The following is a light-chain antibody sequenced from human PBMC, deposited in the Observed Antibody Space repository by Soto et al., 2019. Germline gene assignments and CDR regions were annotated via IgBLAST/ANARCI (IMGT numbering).Light chain of an antibody. CDR3: SAYTARSTLV. CDR2: EVR. V-gene: IGLV2-14*01. J-gene: IGLJ3*02. CDR1: MRDVGAYNL. Sequence: QSALTQPASVSGSAGQSITISCSGTMRDVGAYNLVSWYQQHPGTAPKLIIYEVRNRPSGISSRFSGSRSGNTASLTISGLHPEDEGDYYFSAYTARSTLVFGGGTEVTVL.